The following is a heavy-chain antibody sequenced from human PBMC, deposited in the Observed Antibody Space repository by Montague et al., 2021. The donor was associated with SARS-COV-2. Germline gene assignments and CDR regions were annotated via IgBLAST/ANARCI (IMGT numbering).Heavy chain of an antibody. J-gene: IGHJ4*02. CDR1: GFTFSSYA. CDR2: ISYDGSNK. V-gene: IGHV3-30*04. D-gene: IGHD3-10*01. Sequence: SLRLSCAASGFTFSSYAMHWVRQTPGKGLEWVAVISYDGSNKYYADSVKGRFTISRDNSKHTLYLQMNSLRAEDTAVYYCASSLVWFEIDYWGQGTLVTVSS. CDR3: ASSLVWFEIDY.